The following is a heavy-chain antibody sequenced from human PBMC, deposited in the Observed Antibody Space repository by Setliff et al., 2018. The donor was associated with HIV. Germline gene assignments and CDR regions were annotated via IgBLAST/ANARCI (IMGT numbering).Heavy chain of an antibody. Sequence: PGGSLRLSCAASGFTFCSYWMSWVRQAPGKGLEWVANIKQDGSEKYYVDSGKGRFSISRDNSKYTLSLQMNRLKPEDSGVYYCVRDDSNGPNSLDPWGQGTLVTVSS. J-gene: IGHJ5*02. CDR1: GFTFCSYW. V-gene: IGHV3-7*01. D-gene: IGHD2-8*01. CDR2: IKQDGSEK. CDR3: VRDDSNGPNSLDP.